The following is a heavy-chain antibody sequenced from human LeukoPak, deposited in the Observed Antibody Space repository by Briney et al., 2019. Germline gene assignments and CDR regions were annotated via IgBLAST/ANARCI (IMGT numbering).Heavy chain of an antibody. V-gene: IGHV3-7*03. CDR2: INHDGTEK. Sequence: GGSLRLSCTASGFTFRAHWMTWVRQAPGKGLEWVANINHDGTEKNSKDSVKGRFTISRDNTKNSLYLQMNSLGAEDAAVYFCARDGYNYAMDVWGKGTTVTVSS. J-gene: IGHJ6*04. D-gene: IGHD2-2*02. CDR1: GFTFRAHW. CDR3: ARDGYNYAMDV.